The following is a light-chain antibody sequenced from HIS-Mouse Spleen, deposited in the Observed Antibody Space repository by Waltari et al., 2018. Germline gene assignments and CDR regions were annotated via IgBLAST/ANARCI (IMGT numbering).Light chain of an antibody. CDR1: SSDVGGYNY. CDR3: CSYAGSYGV. Sequence: QSALTQPRSVSGSPGQSVTISCTGTSSDVGGYNYVSWYQQHPGKAPKLMFYDVSKRPSGVPDRFSGSKSGNTASLTISGLQAEDEADYYCCSYAGSYGVFGGGTKLTVL. V-gene: IGLV2-11*01. J-gene: IGLJ3*02. CDR2: DVS.